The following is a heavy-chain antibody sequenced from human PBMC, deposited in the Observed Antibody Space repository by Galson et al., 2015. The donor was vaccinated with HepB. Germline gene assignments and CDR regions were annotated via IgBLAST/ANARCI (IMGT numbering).Heavy chain of an antibody. J-gene: IGHJ4*02. CDR2: INPGSDST. CDR1: GYTFTSYY. D-gene: IGHD6-6*01. V-gene: IGHV1-46*03. Sequence: SVKVSCKASGYTFTSYYMHWMRQAPGQGLEWMGIINPGSDSTTYAQKFQGRVTMTRDTSTSTVYMELSSLTSEDTAVYYCARGETYGSSPTDYWGQGTLVTVSS. CDR3: ARGETYGSSPTDY.